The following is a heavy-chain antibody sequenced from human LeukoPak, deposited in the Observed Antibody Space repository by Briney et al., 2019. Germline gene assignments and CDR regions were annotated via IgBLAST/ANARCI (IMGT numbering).Heavy chain of an antibody. Sequence: PGRSLTLSCAGSGFTFSNACMSWVRQPPGKGLEWVGRMESKSDGGSTDYAAPVKGRFTISRDDSKNTLFLQINSLKTEDTAVYYCTTLDGDYAPDYWGQGTLVTVSS. CDR2: MESKSDGGST. D-gene: IGHD4-17*01. CDR3: TTLDGDYAPDY. V-gene: IGHV3-15*04. J-gene: IGHJ4*02. CDR1: GFTFSNAC.